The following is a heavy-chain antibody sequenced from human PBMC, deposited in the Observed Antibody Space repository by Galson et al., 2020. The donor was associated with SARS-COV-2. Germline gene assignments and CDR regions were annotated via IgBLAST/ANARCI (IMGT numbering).Heavy chain of an antibody. CDR1: GGSFKNYY. CDR3: VRGAEERRIIVVVPYYYTYMDV. CDR2: INHRGST. V-gene: IGHV4-34*01. J-gene: IGHJ6*03. D-gene: IGHD2-2*01. Sequence: SQTLSLTCAVYGGSFKNYYWTWIRQSPGKGLQWLGEINHRGSTNYAPSLQGRVALSVDTSKNQFSLRLSSVTAADTAVYYCVRGAEERRIIVVVPYYYTYMDVWGGGTAVTVSS.